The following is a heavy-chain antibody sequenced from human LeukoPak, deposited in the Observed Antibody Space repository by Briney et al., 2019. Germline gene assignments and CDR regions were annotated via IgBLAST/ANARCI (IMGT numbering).Heavy chain of an antibody. CDR1: GGSISSYY. CDR3: ARDHDYGDLDAFDI. D-gene: IGHD4-17*01. Sequence: PSETLSLTCTVSGGSISSYYWSWIRQPPGKGLEWIGYIYYSGSTNYNPSLKSRVTISVDTSKNQFSLKLSSVTAADTAVYYCARDHDYGDLDAFDIWGQGTWSPSLQ. CDR2: IYYSGST. V-gene: IGHV4-59*01. J-gene: IGHJ3*02.